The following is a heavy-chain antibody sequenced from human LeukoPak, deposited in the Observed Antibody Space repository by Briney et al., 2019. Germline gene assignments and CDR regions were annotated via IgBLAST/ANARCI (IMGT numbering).Heavy chain of an antibody. J-gene: IGHJ4*02. CDR1: GGSISSYY. V-gene: IGHV4-34*01. D-gene: IGHD3-22*01. Sequence: SETLSLTCTVSGGSISSYYWSWIRQPPVKGLEWIGEINHSGSTNYNPSLKSRVTISVDTSKNQFSLKLSSVTAADTAVYYCARPNYYDSSGLIDYWGQGTLVTVSS. CDR2: INHSGST. CDR3: ARPNYYDSSGLIDY.